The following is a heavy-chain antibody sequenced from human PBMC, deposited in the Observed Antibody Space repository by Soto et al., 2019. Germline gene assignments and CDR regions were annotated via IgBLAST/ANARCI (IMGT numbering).Heavy chain of an antibody. CDR2: IYYSGRT. V-gene: IGHV4-39*01. CDR3: ARRYSSSLAVSWFDP. CDR1: GGSISSSSYY. Sequence: QLQLQESGPGLVKPSETLSLTCTVSGGSISSSSYYWGWIRQPPGKGLEWIGSIYYSGRTYYNPSLKSRVPISVDTSKNQFSLKLSSVTAADTAVYYCARRYSSSLAVSWFDPWGQGTLVTVSS. J-gene: IGHJ5*02. D-gene: IGHD6-6*01.